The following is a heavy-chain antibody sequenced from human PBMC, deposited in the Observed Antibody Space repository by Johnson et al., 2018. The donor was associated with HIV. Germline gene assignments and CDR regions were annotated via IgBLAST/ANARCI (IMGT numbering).Heavy chain of an antibody. J-gene: IGHJ3*02. CDR2: ISYDGSNK. V-gene: IGHV3-30*18. Sequence: QMMLVESGGGVVQPGRSLRLSCAASGFTFSNYAMHWVRQAPGKGLEWVAVISYDGSNKYYADSVKGRFTISRDNSKNTLYLQMNSLRAEDTAVYYCAKTAAADAFDIWGQWTMVTVSS. D-gene: IGHD2-2*01. CDR3: AKTAAADAFDI. CDR1: GFTFSNYA.